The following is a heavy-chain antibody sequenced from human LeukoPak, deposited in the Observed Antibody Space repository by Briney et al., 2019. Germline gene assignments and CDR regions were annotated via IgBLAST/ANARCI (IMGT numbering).Heavy chain of an antibody. CDR3: ARVRRDDFWSGYYTITGFDP. CDR2: MDPNSGNT. D-gene: IGHD3-3*01. CDR1: GYTFTSYD. V-gene: IGHV1-8*01. J-gene: IGHJ5*02. Sequence: ASVKVSCKASGYTFTSYDINWMRQATGQGFEWMGWMDPNSGNTGYAQKFQGRVTMTRNTSISTAYMELSSLRSEDTAVYYCARVRRDDFWSGYYTITGFDPWGQGTLVTVSS.